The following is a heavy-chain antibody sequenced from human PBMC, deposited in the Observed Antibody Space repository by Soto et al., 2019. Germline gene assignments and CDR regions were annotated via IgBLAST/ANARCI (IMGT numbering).Heavy chain of an antibody. Sequence: HVQLVQSGTEVKKPGASVRVSCMVSGYPFTTYYIHWVRQAPGQGLEWMGWIAPRSGGTVYEQKFQGRVTMTRDTSISTVYMDLSGLTADDTALYDCATDDYGIFPYWGQGSLVTVSS. D-gene: IGHD3-10*01. CDR3: ATDDYGIFPY. CDR1: GYPFTTYY. CDR2: IAPRSGGT. V-gene: IGHV1-2*02. J-gene: IGHJ4*02.